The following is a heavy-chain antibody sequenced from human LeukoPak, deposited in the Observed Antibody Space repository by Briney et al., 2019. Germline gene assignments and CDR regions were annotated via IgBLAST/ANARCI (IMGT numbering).Heavy chain of an antibody. CDR2: IYYSGST. CDR1: GGSISSYY. D-gene: IGHD5-18*01. Sequence: SETLSLTCTVSGGSISSYYWSWIRQPPGKGLEWIGYIYYSGSTNYNPSLKSRVTISVDTSKNQFSLKLSSVTAADTAVYYCARVYSYGSIDYWGQGTLVTVSS. CDR3: ARVYSYGSIDY. V-gene: IGHV4-59*01. J-gene: IGHJ4*02.